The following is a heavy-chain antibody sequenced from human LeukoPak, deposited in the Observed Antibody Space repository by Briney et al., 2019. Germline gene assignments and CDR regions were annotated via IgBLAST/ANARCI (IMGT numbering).Heavy chain of an antibody. J-gene: IGHJ5*02. Sequence: GGSLRLSCAASGFTVSRNYMSWVRQAPGKGLEWVSAISHDAMNAYYADSVKGRFTISRDNSKKTVSLEMSSLTAADTGVYYCAKDGAQYSSGPECDPRAQGALVTVSP. CDR2: SHDAMNA. CDR1: GFTVSRNY. D-gene: IGHD6-19*01. V-gene: IGHV3-53*01. CDR3: AKDGAQYSSGPECDP.